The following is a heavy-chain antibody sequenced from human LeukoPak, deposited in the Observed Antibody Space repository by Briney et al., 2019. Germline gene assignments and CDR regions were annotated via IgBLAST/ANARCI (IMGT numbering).Heavy chain of an antibody. D-gene: IGHD6-13*01. Sequence: GGSLRLSCAASGFTVSSNYMSWVRQAPGKGLEWVSVIYSGGSTYYADSVKGRFTISRDNSKNTLCLQMNSLRAEDTAVYYCAKCPYSSSWYNWFDPWGQGTLVTVSS. J-gene: IGHJ5*02. CDR2: IYSGGST. CDR3: AKCPYSSSWYNWFDP. V-gene: IGHV3-53*01. CDR1: GFTVSSNY.